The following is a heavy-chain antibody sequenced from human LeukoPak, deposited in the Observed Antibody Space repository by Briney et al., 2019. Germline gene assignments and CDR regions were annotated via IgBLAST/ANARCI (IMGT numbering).Heavy chain of an antibody. CDR3: ARRITGSRNYYYYYNLDV. CDR2: ISAYNGNT. CDR1: GYTFTSYG. D-gene: IGHD1/OR15-1a*01. Sequence: ASVKVSCKASGYTFTSYGISWVRQAPGQGLEWMGWISAYNGNTNYAQKLQGRVTMTTDTSTSTAYMELRSLRSDDTAVYYCARRITGSRNYYYYYNLDVWGQGTTVTVSS. V-gene: IGHV1-18*01. J-gene: IGHJ6*02.